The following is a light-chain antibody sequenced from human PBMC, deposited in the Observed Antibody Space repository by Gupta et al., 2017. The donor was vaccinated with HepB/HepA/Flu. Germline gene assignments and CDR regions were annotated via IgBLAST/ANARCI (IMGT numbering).Light chain of an antibody. Sequence: EVVMTQSPDTLSVSPGERATLSCRASQSVSNNLAWYQQKPGQAPRLLIYGASTRATGIPARFSGSGSGTEFTLTISSLQSEDFAVYYCQQYKNWPPLTFGGGTXVEIK. CDR2: GAS. V-gene: IGKV3-15*01. CDR3: QQYKNWPPLT. CDR1: QSVSNN. J-gene: IGKJ4*01.